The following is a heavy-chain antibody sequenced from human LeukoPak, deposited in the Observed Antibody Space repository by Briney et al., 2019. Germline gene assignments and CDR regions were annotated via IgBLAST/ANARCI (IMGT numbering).Heavy chain of an antibody. D-gene: IGHD4/OR15-4a*01. V-gene: IGHV1-46*01. Sequence: ASLRVSSTPSGYTFTTYYIHWVRQSPGQRLERMGIINPSGGSTSYAQKFQGRVTMTRDTSTSTVYMELSSLRSDDTAVYYCASGPLGCADYWGQGTLVTVSS. CDR1: GYTFTTYY. CDR2: INPSGGST. CDR3: ASGPLGCADY. J-gene: IGHJ4*02.